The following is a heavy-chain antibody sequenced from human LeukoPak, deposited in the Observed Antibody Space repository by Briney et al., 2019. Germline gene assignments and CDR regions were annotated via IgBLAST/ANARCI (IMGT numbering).Heavy chain of an antibody. CDR2: MSGSGGST. J-gene: IGHJ6*02. V-gene: IGHV3-23*01. Sequence: PGGSLRVSCAASGFTFSSYAMSWVRQAPGKGLEWVSAMSGSGGSTYYADSVKGRFTISRDNSKNTLSLQMNSLRAEDTALYYCARDLHYYVAMDVWGQGTTVTVSS. CDR1: GFTFSSYA. D-gene: IGHD3-10*02. CDR3: ARDLHYYVAMDV.